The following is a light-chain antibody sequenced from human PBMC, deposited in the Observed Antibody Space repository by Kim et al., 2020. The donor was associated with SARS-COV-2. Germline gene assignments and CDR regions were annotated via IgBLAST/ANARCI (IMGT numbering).Light chain of an antibody. CDR3: QKYNSVPLT. J-gene: IGKJ4*01. V-gene: IGKV1-27*01. Sequence: ASVGDIVTITCRASQGISNYLAWYQQKPWKVPNLLIYSASILQSGVPSRFSGSGSGTDFTLTISSLQPEDVATYYCQKYNSVPLTFGGGTKVDIK. CDR1: QGISNY. CDR2: SAS.